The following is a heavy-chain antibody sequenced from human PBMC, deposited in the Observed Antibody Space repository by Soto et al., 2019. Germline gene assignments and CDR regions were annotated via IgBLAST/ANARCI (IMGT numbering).Heavy chain of an antibody. CDR1: GYTFTSYG. CDR3: VRDPMVVAATEDPSYFDY. J-gene: IGHJ4*02. CDR2: ISAYNGNT. V-gene: IGHV1-18*01. D-gene: IGHD2-15*01. Sequence: ASVKVSFKASGYTFTSYGISWVRQAPGQGLEWMGWISAYNGNTNYAQKLQGRVTMTTDTSTSTAYMELRSLRSDDTAVYYCVRDPMVVAATEDPSYFDYWGQGTLVTVSS.